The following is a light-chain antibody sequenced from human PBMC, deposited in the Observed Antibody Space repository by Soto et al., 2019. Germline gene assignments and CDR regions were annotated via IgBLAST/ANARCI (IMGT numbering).Light chain of an antibody. CDR1: SSDVGGYNY. Sequence: QSALTQPRSVSGSPGPSVTISCTGTSSDVGGYNYVSWYQQHPGKAPKLMIYDVSKRPSGVPDRFSGSKSGNTASLTISGLQAEDEADYYCCSYAGRRVFGGGTKLTVL. J-gene: IGLJ2*01. V-gene: IGLV2-11*01. CDR2: DVS. CDR3: CSYAGRRV.